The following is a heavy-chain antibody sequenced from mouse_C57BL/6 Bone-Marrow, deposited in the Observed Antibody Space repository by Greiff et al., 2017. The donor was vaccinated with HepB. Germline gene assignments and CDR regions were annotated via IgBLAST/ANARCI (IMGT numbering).Heavy chain of an antibody. J-gene: IGHJ2*01. CDR3: AHGSRSYYFDY. D-gene: IGHD1-1*01. V-gene: IGHV1-56*01. Sequence: VKLMESGPELVRPGASVKISCKAPGYTFTSHWMQWVRQRPGQGLEWIGELFPGSGSTYENEKFKGKATLPVDTSSSTAYMQLSSLTSEDSAVYFCAHGSRSYYFDYWGQGTTLTVSS. CDR1: GYTFTSHW. CDR2: LFPGSGST.